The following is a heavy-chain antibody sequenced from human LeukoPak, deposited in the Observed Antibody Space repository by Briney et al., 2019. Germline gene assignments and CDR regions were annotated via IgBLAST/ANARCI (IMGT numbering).Heavy chain of an antibody. CDR2: ISSSGSTI. V-gene: IGHV3-48*03. D-gene: IGHD6-19*01. CDR1: GFTFSSYE. J-gene: IGHJ5*02. Sequence: QPGGSLRLSCAASGFTFSSYEMNWVRQAPGKGLEWVSYISSSGSTIYYADSVKGRFTISRDNAKNSLYLQMNSLRAEDTAVYYCARAGIAVAGGNWFDPWGQGTLVTVSS. CDR3: ARAGIAVAGGNWFDP.